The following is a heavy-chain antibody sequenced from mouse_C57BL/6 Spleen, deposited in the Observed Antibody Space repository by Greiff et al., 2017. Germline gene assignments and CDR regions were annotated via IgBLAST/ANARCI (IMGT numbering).Heavy chain of an antibody. V-gene: IGHV1-63*01. CDR2: IYPGGGYT. CDR3: ARSGYYGSSSYWYFDV. Sequence: QVQLQQSGAELVRPGTSVKMSCKASGYTFTNYWIGWAKQRPGHGLEWIGDIYPGGGYTNYNEKFKGKATLTADKSSSTAYMQFSSLTSEDSAIYYCARSGYYGSSSYWYFDVWGTGTTVTVSS. CDR1: GYTFTNYW. D-gene: IGHD1-1*01. J-gene: IGHJ1*03.